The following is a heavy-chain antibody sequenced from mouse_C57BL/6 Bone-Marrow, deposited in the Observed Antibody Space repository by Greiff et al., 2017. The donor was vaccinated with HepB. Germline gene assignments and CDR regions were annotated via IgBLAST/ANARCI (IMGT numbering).Heavy chain of an antibody. D-gene: IGHD1-2*01. CDR2: INPNNGGT. Sequence: VQLQQSGAELVKPGASVKLSCKASGYTFTEYTIHWVKQSHGKSLEWIGYINPNNGGTSYNQKFKGKATLTVNKSSSTAYMELRSLTSEDSAVYYCARGHYDAGFAYWGQGTLVTVSA. CDR1: GYTFTEYT. V-gene: IGHV1-22*01. CDR3: ARGHYDAGFAY. J-gene: IGHJ3*01.